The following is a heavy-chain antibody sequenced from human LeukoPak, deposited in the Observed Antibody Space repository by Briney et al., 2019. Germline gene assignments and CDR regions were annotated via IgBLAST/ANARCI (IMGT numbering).Heavy chain of an antibody. V-gene: IGHV3-48*01. CDR3: AGSWFYRDYFEY. J-gene: IGHJ4*02. D-gene: IGHD3-10*01. Sequence: PGGSLRLSCAASGFTFSSYSMNWVRQAPGKGLEWVSYISSGSSTIYYADSVKGRFTISRDNAKNSLCLQMNSLRVEDTAVYYCAGSWFYRDYFEYWGQGTLVTVSS. CDR1: GFTFSSYS. CDR2: ISSGSSTI.